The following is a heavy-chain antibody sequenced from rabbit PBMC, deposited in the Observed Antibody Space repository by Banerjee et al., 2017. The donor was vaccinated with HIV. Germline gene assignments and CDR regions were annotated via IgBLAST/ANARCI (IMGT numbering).Heavy chain of an antibody. CDR2: IDVGSSGST. CDR3: AREAAYAGYAIGSFNL. D-gene: IGHD7-1*01. CDR1: GFSFSSTYW. Sequence: QSLGESGGDLVKPGASLTLTRTASGFSFSSTYWICWVRQAPGKGLEWIACIDVGSSGSTWYASWAKGRFTITKASSTTVTLQMTSLTAADTATYCWAREAAYAGYAIGSFNLWGPGTLVTVS. J-gene: IGHJ4*01. V-gene: IGHV1S40*01.